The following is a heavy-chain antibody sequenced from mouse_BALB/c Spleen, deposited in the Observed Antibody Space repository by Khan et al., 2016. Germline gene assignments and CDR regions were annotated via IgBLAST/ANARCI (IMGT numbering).Heavy chain of an antibody. CDR3: AREETMITPY. CDR1: GYTFTDYS. Sequence: QIQLVQSGPELKKPGETVKISCKASGYTFTDYSMHWVKQAPGKGLKWMGWINTETGEPTYADDFKGRFAFSLETSASTAYLQINNLKNEDTATYFCAREETMITPYWCVGTLVTVSA. D-gene: IGHD2-4*01. V-gene: IGHV9-2-1*01. CDR2: INTETGEP. J-gene: IGHJ3*01.